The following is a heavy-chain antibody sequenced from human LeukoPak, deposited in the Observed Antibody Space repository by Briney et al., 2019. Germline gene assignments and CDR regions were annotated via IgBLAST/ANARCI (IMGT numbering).Heavy chain of an antibody. D-gene: IGHD6-13*01. CDR1: GGTFSSYA. V-gene: IGHV1-69*01. CDR2: IIPIFGTA. Sequence: ASVKVSCKASGGTFSSYAISWVRQAPGQGLEWMGGIIPIFGTANYAQKFQGRVTITADESTSTAYMELSSLRSEDMAVYYCARRIAAAGYYYYYYMDVWGKGTTVTVSS. CDR3: ARRIAAAGYYYYYYMDV. J-gene: IGHJ6*03.